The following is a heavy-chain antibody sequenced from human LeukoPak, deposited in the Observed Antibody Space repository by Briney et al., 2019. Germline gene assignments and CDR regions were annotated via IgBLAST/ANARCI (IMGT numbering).Heavy chain of an antibody. CDR1: GYSFTSYW. CDR3: ASRARLAVVVDAFDI. CDR2: IYPGDSDT. D-gene: IGHD2-15*01. J-gene: IGHJ3*02. V-gene: IGHV5-51*01. Sequence: GESLKISCKGSGYSFTSYWIGWVRQMPGKGLEWMGIIYPGDSDTRYSPSFQGQVTISADKSISTAYLQWSSLKASDTAMYYCASRARLAVVVDAFDIWGQGTMVTVSS.